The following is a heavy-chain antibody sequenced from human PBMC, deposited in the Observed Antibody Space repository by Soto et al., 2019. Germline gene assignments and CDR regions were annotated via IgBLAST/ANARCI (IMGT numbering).Heavy chain of an antibody. V-gene: IGHV3-64D*06. CDR3: VKDGEMATITGYFDL. CDR2: ISSNGGST. D-gene: IGHD5-12*01. Sequence: LRLSCSASGFTFSSYAMHWVRQAPGKGLECVSAISSNGGSTYYADSVKGRFTISRDNSKNTLYLQMSSLRAEDTAVYYCVKDGEMATITGYFDLWGRGTLVTVS. CDR1: GFTFSSYA. J-gene: IGHJ2*01.